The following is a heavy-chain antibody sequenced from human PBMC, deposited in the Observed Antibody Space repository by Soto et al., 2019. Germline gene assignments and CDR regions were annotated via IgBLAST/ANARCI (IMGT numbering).Heavy chain of an antibody. Sequence: QVQLVESGGGVVQPGRSLRLSCAASGFTFRSYGMHWVRQAPGKGLEWVAVIWYDGGNKHYADSVKGRFTISRDNSKNTLYLQMKSLRAADTAVYYCARVTYSSSAAPFRYYGMDVWGQGNTVTVSS. D-gene: IGHD6-6*01. V-gene: IGHV3-33*01. CDR1: GFTFRSYG. CDR3: ARVTYSSSAAPFRYYGMDV. CDR2: IWYDGGNK. J-gene: IGHJ6*02.